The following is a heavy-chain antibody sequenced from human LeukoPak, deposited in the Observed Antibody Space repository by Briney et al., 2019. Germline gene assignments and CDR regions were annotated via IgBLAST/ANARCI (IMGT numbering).Heavy chain of an antibody. D-gene: IGHD5-18*01. J-gene: IGHJ5*02. CDR1: GGSISSYY. CDR2: IYYSGST. CDR3: ARGHFRNGYSYGYNWFDP. V-gene: IGHV4-59*01. Sequence: SETLSLTCTVSGGSISSYYWSWIRQPPGKGLEWIGYIYYSGSTNYNPSLKSRVTISVDTSKNQFSLKLSSVTAADMAVYYCARGHFRNGYSYGYNWFDPWGQGTLVTVSS.